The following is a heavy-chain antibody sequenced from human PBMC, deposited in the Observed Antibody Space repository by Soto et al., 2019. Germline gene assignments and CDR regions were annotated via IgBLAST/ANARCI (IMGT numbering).Heavy chain of an antibody. V-gene: IGHV3-7*05. J-gene: IGHJ4*02. CDR2: IKGDVSEK. D-gene: IGHD1-7*01. Sequence: GGSLRLSCAASGFDFSSSWMSWIRQAPGKGLEWVANIKGDVSEKYSVDSVKGRFTISRDNAENSLYLQMNSLRAEGTAVYYCVKGGTNFAYWGQGIMVTVSS. CDR1: GFDFSSSW. CDR3: VKGGTNFAY.